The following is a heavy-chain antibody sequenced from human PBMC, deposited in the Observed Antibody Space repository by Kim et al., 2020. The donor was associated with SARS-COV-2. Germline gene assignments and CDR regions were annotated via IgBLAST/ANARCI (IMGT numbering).Heavy chain of an antibody. CDR3: ARGYSKYSGSYYDY. CDR1: GGSFSGYY. D-gene: IGHD1-26*01. CDR2: INHSGST. J-gene: IGHJ4*02. Sequence: SETLSLTCAVYGGSFSGYYWSWIRQPPGKGLEWIGEINHSGSTNYNPSLKSRVTISVDTSKNQFSLKLSSVTAADTAVYYCARGYSKYSGSYYDYWGQGTLVTVSS. V-gene: IGHV4-34*01.